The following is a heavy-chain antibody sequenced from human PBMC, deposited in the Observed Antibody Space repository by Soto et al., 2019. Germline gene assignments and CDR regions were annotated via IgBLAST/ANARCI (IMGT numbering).Heavy chain of an antibody. Sequence: QVQLVQSGAEVKKPGSSVKVSCKASGGTFSSYAISWVRQAPGQGLEWMGGIIPIFGTANYAQKFQGRVTITADKSTSTAYMELSSLRSEDSAVYYCARDWGVSTTNPELYHMDFDIWGQGTMVTVSS. CDR3: ARDWGVSTTNPELYHMDFDI. CDR2: IIPIFGTA. D-gene: IGHD2-8*01. CDR1: GGTFSSYA. J-gene: IGHJ3*02. V-gene: IGHV1-69*06.